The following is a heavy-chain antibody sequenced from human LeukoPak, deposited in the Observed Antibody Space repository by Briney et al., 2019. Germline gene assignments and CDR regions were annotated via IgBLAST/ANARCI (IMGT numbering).Heavy chain of an antibody. J-gene: IGHJ3*02. CDR2: ISGSGGST. CDR1: GFTFSSYA. V-gene: IGHV3-23*01. D-gene: IGHD3-22*01. Sequence: GGSLRLSCAASGFTFSSYAMSWVRQAPGKGLEWVSAISGSGGSTYYADSVKGRFTISRDNSKNTLYLQMNSLRAEDTAVYYCAKEYPLYYYDSMSYAFDIWGQGTMVTVSS. CDR3: AKEYPLYYYDSMSYAFDI.